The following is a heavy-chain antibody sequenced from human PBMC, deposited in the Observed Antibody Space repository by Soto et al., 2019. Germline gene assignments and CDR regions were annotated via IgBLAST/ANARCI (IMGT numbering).Heavy chain of an antibody. V-gene: IGHV1-69*13. CDR2: IIPIFGTA. CDR3: AREEAYSSRWSPRSRFDA. CDR1: GGTFSSYA. D-gene: IGHD6-13*01. J-gene: IGHJ5*02. Sequence: SVKVSCKASGGTFSSYAISWVRQAPGQGLEWMGGIIPIFGTANYAQKFQGRVTITADESTSTAYMKLSSLRSEDTAVYYCAREEAYSSRWSPRSRFDAWGQGTLVTVAS.